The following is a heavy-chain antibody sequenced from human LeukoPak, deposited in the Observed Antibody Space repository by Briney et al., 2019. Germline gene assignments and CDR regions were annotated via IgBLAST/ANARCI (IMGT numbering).Heavy chain of an antibody. D-gene: IGHD3-3*01. CDR1: GFTFSSYA. J-gene: IGHJ6*02. CDR2: ISGSGGST. CDR3: AKDRDFWSGYYYYYYYGMDV. V-gene: IGHV3-23*01. Sequence: GSLRLSCAASGFTFSSYAMSWVRQAPGKGLEWVSAISGSGGSTYYADSVKGRFTISRDNSKNTLYLQMNSLRAEDTAVYYCAKDRDFWSGYYYYYYYGMDVWGQGTTVTVSS.